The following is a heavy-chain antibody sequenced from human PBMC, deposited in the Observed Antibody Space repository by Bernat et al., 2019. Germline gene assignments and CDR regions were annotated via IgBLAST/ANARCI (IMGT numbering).Heavy chain of an antibody. D-gene: IGHD5-18*01. J-gene: IGHJ5*02. CDR1: GGSFSGYY. CDR2: TNHSGST. Sequence: QVQLQQWGAGLLKPSETLSLTCAVYGGSFSGYYWSWIRQPPGKGLEWIGETNHSGSTNYNPSLKSRVTISVDTSKNQFSLKLSSVTAADTAVYYCARGLYSYGPNWFDPWGQGTLVTVSS. CDR3: ARGLYSYGPNWFDP. V-gene: IGHV4-34*01.